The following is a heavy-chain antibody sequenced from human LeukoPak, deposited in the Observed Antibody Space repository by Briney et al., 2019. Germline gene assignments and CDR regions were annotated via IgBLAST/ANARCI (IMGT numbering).Heavy chain of an antibody. CDR3: AREKYYYDSSAIFDY. V-gene: IGHV3-30-3*01. CDR1: GFTFSSYA. J-gene: IGHJ4*02. Sequence: GRSLRLPCAASGFTFSSYAMHWVRQAPGKGLEWVAVISYDGSNKYYADSVKGRFTISRDNSKNTLYLQMNSLRAEDTAVYYCAREKYYYDSSAIFDYWGQGTLVTVSS. D-gene: IGHD3-22*01. CDR2: ISYDGSNK.